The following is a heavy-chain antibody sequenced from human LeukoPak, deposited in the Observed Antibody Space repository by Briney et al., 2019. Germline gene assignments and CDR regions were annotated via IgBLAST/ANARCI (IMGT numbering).Heavy chain of an antibody. CDR3: ASSVASRWFDP. J-gene: IGHJ5*02. Sequence: PSETLSLTCTVSGGSISSGSYYWSWIRQPAGKGLEWIGRIYTSGSTNYNPSLKSRVTISVDTSKNQFSLKLSSVTAADTAVYYCASSVASRWFDPWGQGTLVTVSS. CDR1: GGSISSGSYY. CDR2: IYTSGST. V-gene: IGHV4-61*02.